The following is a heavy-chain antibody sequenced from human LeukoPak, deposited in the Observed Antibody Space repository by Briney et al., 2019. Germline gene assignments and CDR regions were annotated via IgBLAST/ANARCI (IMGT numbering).Heavy chain of an antibody. CDR1: GFIFNNYV. CDR3: ARDASDIVVVPAAVGPFDL. CDR2: SGGGGGRT. V-gene: IGHV3-23*01. J-gene: IGHJ4*02. D-gene: IGHD2-2*01. Sequence: GGSLRLSCAASGFIFNNYVMSWVRQGPGKGLEWVSASGGGGGRTYYADSVKGRFTISRDNSKNTLFLQMGSLRAEDMAVYYCARDASDIVVVPAAVGPFDLWGQGTLVTVSS.